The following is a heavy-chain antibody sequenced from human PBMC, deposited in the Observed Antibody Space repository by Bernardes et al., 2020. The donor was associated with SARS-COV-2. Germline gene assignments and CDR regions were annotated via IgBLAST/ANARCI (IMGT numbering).Heavy chain of an antibody. CDR2: INPDGSTT. D-gene: IGHD3-10*01. CDR3: ARSAFISGRGYYIDY. Sequence: SLRLSCAASGFTSSTYWMHWVRQVPGEGLVWVSRINPDGSTTDYADSVRGRFTISRDNAKNTLFLQMNGLRAEDTSLYYCARSAFISGRGYYIDYWPQGTLVTVSS. V-gene: IGHV3-74*01. J-gene: IGHJ4*02. CDR1: GFTSSTYW.